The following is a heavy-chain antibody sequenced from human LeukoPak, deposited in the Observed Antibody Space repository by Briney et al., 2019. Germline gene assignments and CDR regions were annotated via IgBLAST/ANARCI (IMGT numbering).Heavy chain of an antibody. J-gene: IGHJ4*02. V-gene: IGHV1-18*01. CDR2: ISAYNGYT. CDR1: GYTFTTYG. Sequence: ASVKVSCKASGYTFTTYGIIWVRQAPGQGLEWMGWISAYNGYTSYAQNFQGRVTMTTDTSTSTAYMELRSLRSDDTAVYYCARDSSGYYYGYWGQGTLVTVSS. D-gene: IGHD3-22*01. CDR3: ARDSSGYYYGY.